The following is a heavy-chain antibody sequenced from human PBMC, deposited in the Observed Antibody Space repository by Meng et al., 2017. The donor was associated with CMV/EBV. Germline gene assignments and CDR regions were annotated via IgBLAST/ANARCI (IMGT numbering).Heavy chain of an antibody. CDR2: IKQDGSEK. Sequence: ETLSLTCAASGFTLSSYWMSWVRQAPGKGLEWVANIKQDGSEKYYVDSVMGRFTASRDNAKNSLYLQMNSLRGEDTAVYYCARGPKNWFDPWGQGTLVTVSS. CDR3: ARGPKNWFDP. J-gene: IGHJ5*02. V-gene: IGHV3-7*01. CDR1: GFTLSSYW.